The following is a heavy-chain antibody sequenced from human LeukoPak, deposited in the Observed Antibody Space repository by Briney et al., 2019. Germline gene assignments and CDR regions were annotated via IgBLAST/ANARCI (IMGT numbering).Heavy chain of an antibody. CDR1: GVSFSGYY. Sequence: SETLSLTCAVYGVSFSGYYWSWIRQPPGKGLEWIGEINHSGSTNYNPSLKSRVTISVDTSKNQFSLKLSSVTAADTAVYYCARVIKGITMVRGPFDPWGQGTLVTVSS. J-gene: IGHJ5*02. D-gene: IGHD3-10*01. CDR3: ARVIKGITMVRGPFDP. CDR2: INHSGST. V-gene: IGHV4-34*01.